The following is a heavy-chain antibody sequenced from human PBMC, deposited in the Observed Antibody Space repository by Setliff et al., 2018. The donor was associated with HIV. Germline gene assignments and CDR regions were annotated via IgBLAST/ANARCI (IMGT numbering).Heavy chain of an antibody. V-gene: IGHV4-39*07. D-gene: IGHD6-19*01. Sequence: LSLTCTVSGGSISSSSYYWGWIRQPPGKGLEWIGSIYYSGGTYYNPSLKSRVTISVDTSKNQFSLKLSSVTAADTAVYYCASTGYSSGWSFDYWGQGTLVTVSS. J-gene: IGHJ4*02. CDR2: IYYSGGT. CDR1: GGSISSSSYY. CDR3: ASTGYSSGWSFDY.